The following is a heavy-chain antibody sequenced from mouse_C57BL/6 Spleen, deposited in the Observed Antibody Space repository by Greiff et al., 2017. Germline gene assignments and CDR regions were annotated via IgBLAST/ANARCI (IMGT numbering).Heavy chain of an antibody. CDR1: GYAFSSSW. CDR2: IYPGDGDT. J-gene: IGHJ4*01. CDR3: AREGYGGYAMDY. Sequence: VQLQQSGPELVKPGASVKISCKASGYAFSSSWMNWVKQRPGKGLEWIGRIYPGDGDTNYNGKFKGKATLTADKSSSTAYMQLSSLTSKDSAVYFCAREGYGGYAMDYWGQGTSVTVSS. D-gene: IGHD2-2*01. V-gene: IGHV1-82*01.